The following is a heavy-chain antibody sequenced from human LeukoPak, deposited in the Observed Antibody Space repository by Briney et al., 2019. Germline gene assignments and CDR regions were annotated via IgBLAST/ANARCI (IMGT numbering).Heavy chain of an antibody. D-gene: IGHD3-22*01. CDR1: GYTFTGYY. V-gene: IGHV1-2*06. CDR2: INPNSGGT. J-gene: IGHJ4*02. Sequence: ASVKVSCKASGYTFTGYYMHWVRQAPGQGLEWMGRINPNSGGTNYAQKFQGRVTMTGDTSISTAYMELSRLRSDDPAVYYCARDPHYDSSGTGDWGQGTLVTVSS. CDR3: ARDPHYDSSGTGD.